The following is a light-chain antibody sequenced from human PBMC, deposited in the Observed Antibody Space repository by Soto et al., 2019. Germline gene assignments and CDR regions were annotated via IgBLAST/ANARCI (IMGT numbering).Light chain of an antibody. CDR1: SGHSSYA. CDR2: LNSDGSH. V-gene: IGLV4-69*01. J-gene: IGLJ3*02. Sequence: QSVLTQSPSASASLGASVKLTCTLSSGHSSYAITWHQQQPEKGPRYLMKLNSDGSHTKGDGIPDRFSGSSSGAERLLTISSLQSEDEADYYCQTWGSGINWVFGGGTKLTVL. CDR3: QTWGSGINWV.